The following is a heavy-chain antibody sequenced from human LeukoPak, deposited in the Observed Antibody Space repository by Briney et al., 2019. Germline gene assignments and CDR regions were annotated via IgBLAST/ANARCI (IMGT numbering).Heavy chain of an antibody. D-gene: IGHD1-26*01. CDR2: ISAYNGNT. Sequence: ASVKVSCKASGYTLTSYGIRWVRQAPGQGLEWMGWISAYNGNTNYAQKLQGRVTMTTDTSTSTAYMELRSLRSDDTAVYYCARDFSGSYIDPSDYWGQGTLVTVSS. CDR3: ARDFSGSYIDPSDY. CDR1: GYTLTSYG. V-gene: IGHV1-18*01. J-gene: IGHJ4*02.